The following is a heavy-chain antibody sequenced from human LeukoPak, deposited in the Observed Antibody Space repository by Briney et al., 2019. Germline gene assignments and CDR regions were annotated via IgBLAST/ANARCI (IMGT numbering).Heavy chain of an antibody. J-gene: IGHJ4*02. CDR1: GYTFTGHY. V-gene: IGHV1-2*02. D-gene: IGHD5-12*01. CDR2: ISPHSGGT. Sequence: ASVKVSCTASGYTFTGHYIHWVRQAPGRGLEWMGWISPHSGGTNYAQMFQGRVTMTRDTSRSTAYMELSSLRYDDTAVYYCARRMGSGYDFGYWGQGTLVTVSS. CDR3: ARRMGSGYDFGY.